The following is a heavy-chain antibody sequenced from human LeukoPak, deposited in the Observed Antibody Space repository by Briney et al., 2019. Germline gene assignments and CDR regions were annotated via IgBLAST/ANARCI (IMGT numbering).Heavy chain of an antibody. J-gene: IGHJ4*02. CDR1: GYTFASYD. CDR3: ARGRRGELRFLEWSLDY. Sequence: ASVKVSCKASGYTFASYDISWVRQAPGQGLEWMGWISAYNGNTNYAQKFQGRVTITTDESTSTAYMELSSLRSEDTAVYYCARGRRGELRFLEWSLDYWGQGTLVTVSS. V-gene: IGHV1-18*01. D-gene: IGHD3-3*01. CDR2: ISAYNGNT.